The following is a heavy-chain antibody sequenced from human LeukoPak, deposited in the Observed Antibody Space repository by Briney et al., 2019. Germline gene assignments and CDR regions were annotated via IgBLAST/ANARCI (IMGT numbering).Heavy chain of an antibody. Sequence: GASVKVSCKASGYTFTSYYMHWVRQAPGRGLEWMGWIKPYSGGTNYAQKFQGRVSMTRDTSISTAYMELSRLQSDDPAVYYCATGGTTAAAFDIWGQGTVVTVSS. CDR1: GYTFTSYY. J-gene: IGHJ3*02. CDR2: IKPYSGGT. CDR3: ATGGTTAAAFDI. D-gene: IGHD1-1*01. V-gene: IGHV1-2*02.